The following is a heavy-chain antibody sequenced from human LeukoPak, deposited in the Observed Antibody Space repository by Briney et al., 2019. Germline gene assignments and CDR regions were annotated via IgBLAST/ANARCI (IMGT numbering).Heavy chain of an antibody. CDR2: IYYSGST. J-gene: IGHJ4*02. D-gene: IGHD6-19*01. CDR3: ARVLPGQAWLVDY. V-gene: IGHV4-61*01. Sequence: PSETLSLTCTVSGGSVSRGSYYWSWIRQPPGRGLEWIGYIYYSGSTNYNPSLKSRVTISVDTSKNQFSLKLSSVTAADTAVYYCARVLPGQAWLVDYWGQGTLVTVSS. CDR1: GGSVSRGSYY.